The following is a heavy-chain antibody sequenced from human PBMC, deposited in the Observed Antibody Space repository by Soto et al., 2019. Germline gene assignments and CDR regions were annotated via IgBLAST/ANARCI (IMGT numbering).Heavy chain of an antibody. CDR3: AKSPMIVVVPTDY. CDR1: GFTFSSYA. D-gene: IGHD3-22*01. V-gene: IGHV3-23*01. J-gene: IGHJ4*02. CDR2: ISGSGGST. Sequence: GGSLRLSCAASGFTFSSYAMSWVRQAPGKGLEWVSAISGSGGSTYYADSVKGRFTISRDNSKNTLYLQMDSLRAEDTAVYYCAKSPMIVVVPTDYWGQGTLVTVSS.